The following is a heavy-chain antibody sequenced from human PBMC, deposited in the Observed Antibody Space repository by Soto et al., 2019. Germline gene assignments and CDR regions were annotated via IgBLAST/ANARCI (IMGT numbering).Heavy chain of an antibody. CDR2: VTSTSQT. CDR1: GFSFSNYA. D-gene: IGHD3-22*01. J-gene: IGHJ4*02. Sequence: EVQLVESGGGLVKPGGSLRLSCSASGFSFSNYAMSWVRQAPGQGLEWVSSVTSTSQTYYVDSVKGRFTISRDNAMNSLYLQMNSLRAEDTAGYYCTRRDREASGGHYSEYWGQGPLVTVSS. V-gene: IGHV3-21*01. CDR3: TRRDREASGGHYSEY.